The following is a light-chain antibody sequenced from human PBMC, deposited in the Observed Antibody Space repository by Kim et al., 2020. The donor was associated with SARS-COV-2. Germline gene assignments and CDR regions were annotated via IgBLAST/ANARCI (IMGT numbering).Light chain of an antibody. CDR3: QQYDHWPYN. Sequence: VSPGARPTLSCTASQTVSINLAWYQQKPGQAPRLLIFGASTRATGVPARFSGCGSGTEFILTISSLQSEDSAVYYCQQYDHWPYNFAQGTKLEI. CDR1: QTVSIN. V-gene: IGKV3-15*01. CDR2: GAS. J-gene: IGKJ2*01.